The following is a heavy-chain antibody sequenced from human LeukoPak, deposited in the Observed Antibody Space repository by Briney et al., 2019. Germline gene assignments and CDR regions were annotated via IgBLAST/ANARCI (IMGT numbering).Heavy chain of an antibody. V-gene: IGHV3-7*01. Sequence: GGSLRLSCAASGFTFSTYAMSWVRQAPGKGLEWVANIKQDGSEKYYVDSVKGRFTIARDNAKKSLYLQMNSLRAEDTAVYYCARLRYDDFWSGSWKYYYYMDVWGKGTTVTVSS. J-gene: IGHJ6*03. CDR2: IKQDGSEK. D-gene: IGHD3-3*01. CDR1: GFTFSTYA. CDR3: ARLRYDDFWSGSWKYYYYMDV.